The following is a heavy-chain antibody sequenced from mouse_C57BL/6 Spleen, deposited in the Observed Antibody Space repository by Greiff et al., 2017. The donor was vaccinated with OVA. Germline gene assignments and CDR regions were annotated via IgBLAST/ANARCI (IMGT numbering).Heavy chain of an antibody. CDR3: ARRSSGVYYAMDY. J-gene: IGHJ4*01. D-gene: IGHD3-2*02. CDR2: IYPGDGDT. CDR1: GYAFSSSW. Sequence: QVQLQQSGPELVKPGASVKISCKASGYAFSSSWMNWVKQRPGKGLEWIGRIYPGDGDTNYNGKFKGKATLTADKSSSTAYMQLSSLTSEDSAVYFCARRSSGVYYAMDYWGQGTSVTVSS. V-gene: IGHV1-82*01.